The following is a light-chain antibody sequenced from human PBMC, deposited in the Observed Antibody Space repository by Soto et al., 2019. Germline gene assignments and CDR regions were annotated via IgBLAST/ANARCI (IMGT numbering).Light chain of an antibody. V-gene: IGKV3-20*01. J-gene: IGKJ2*01. CDR1: QSVSSSY. CDR2: GAS. Sequence: EIVLTQSPGTLSLSPGERATLSCRASQSVSSSYLAWYQQKPGQAPRLHIYGASSRATGIPDRFSGSGSGTDFTITISRLEPEDFAVYHCHQYGTSPYTFGQGTKLEI. CDR3: HQYGTSPYT.